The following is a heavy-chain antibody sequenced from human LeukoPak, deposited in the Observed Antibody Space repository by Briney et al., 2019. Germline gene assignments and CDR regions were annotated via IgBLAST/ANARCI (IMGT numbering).Heavy chain of an antibody. J-gene: IGHJ5*02. CDR1: GGSLSGYY. V-gene: IGHV4-34*01. Sequence: SETLSLTCAVYGGSLSGYYWSWIRQPPGKGLEWIGEINHRGTTKYNPFLMSRVAISLDTSNNQFSLRMNSVTAADTAGYYCARLSVSMFGVVRNWFDPWGQGTLVTVSS. D-gene: IGHD3-3*01. CDR3: ARLSVSMFGVVRNWFDP. CDR2: INHRGTT.